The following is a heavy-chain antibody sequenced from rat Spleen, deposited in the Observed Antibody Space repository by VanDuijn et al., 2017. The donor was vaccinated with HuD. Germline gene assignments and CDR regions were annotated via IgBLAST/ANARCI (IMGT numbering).Heavy chain of an antibody. Sequence: EVLLQESGPGLVRPSQSLSLTCSVTGSSITSNYWGWIRRFPGSKMEWLGYISYSGVTNYNPSLTSRISIARDTSKNQFFLQLNSVTTEDTASYHCARHHYDGYYHGPVFGVMDAWGQGTSVTVSS. D-gene: IGHD1-12*03. V-gene: IGHV3-1*01. CDR1: GSSITSNY. CDR2: ISYSGVT. J-gene: IGHJ4*01. CDR3: ARHHYDGYYHGPVFGVMDA.